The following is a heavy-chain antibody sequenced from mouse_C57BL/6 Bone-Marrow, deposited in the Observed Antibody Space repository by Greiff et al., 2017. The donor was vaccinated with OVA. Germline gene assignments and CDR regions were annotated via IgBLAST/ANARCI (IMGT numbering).Heavy chain of an antibody. Sequence: VQLQQSGPGLVKPSQSLFLTCSITGFPITSGYYWIWIRQSPGKPLEWMGYITHSGETFYNPSLQSPISITRETSKNQFFLQLNSVTTEDTAMYYCADITTVVATRRDYWGQGTSVTVSS. CDR3: ADITTVVATRRDY. V-gene: IGHV12-3*01. D-gene: IGHD1-1*01. CDR1: GFPITSGYY. J-gene: IGHJ4*01. CDR2: ITHSGET.